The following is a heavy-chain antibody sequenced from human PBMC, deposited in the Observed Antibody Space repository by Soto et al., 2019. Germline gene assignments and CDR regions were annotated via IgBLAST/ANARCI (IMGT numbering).Heavy chain of an antibody. CDR2: ISGSGGST. V-gene: IGHV3-23*01. CDR1: VFTCSSYA. CDR3: AKEGPGYSSGWYPANDAFDI. J-gene: IGHJ3*02. Sequence: WWSLRLSCAASVFTCSSYAMSWFRQAPGKGLEWVSAISGSGGSTYYADSVKGRFTISRDNSKNTLYLQMNSLRAEDTAVYYCAKEGPGYSSGWYPANDAFDIWGQGTMVTVSS. D-gene: IGHD6-19*01.